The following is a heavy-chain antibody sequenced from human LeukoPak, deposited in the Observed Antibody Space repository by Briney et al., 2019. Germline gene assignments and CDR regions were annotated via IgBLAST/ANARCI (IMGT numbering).Heavy chain of an antibody. Sequence: PGGSLRLSCAASGFTFSSYAMSWVRRAPGKGLEWVSAISGSGGSTYYADSVKGRFTISRDNSKNTLYLQMNSLRAEDTAVYYCAKDMDGWFGELSDYWGQGTLVTVSS. J-gene: IGHJ4*02. CDR3: AKDMDGWFGELSDY. D-gene: IGHD3-10*01. CDR2: ISGSGGST. V-gene: IGHV3-23*01. CDR1: GFTFSSYA.